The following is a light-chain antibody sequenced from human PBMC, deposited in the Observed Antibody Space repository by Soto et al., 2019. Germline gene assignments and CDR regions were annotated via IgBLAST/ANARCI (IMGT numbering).Light chain of an antibody. CDR3: QQGNSCPFT. V-gene: IGKV1-12*01. CDR2: AAS. CDR1: QGISNW. J-gene: IGKJ3*01. Sequence: DVALTQSTSTLSASVGDTVTITCRASQGISNWLAWYQQKPGRAPKLLIYAASSLQSGVSSRFSGSGSGTDFTLTISSLQPEDFATYYCQQGNSCPFTFGPGTKVDI.